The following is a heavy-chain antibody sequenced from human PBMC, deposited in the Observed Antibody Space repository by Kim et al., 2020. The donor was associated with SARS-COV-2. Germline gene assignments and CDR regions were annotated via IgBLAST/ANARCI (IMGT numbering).Heavy chain of an antibody. CDR3: ARDSDYYASGTHLPEYYHYTMDV. V-gene: IGHV3-33*08. Sequence: GGSLRLSCAASGFTFSSYGMHWVRQAPGKGLEWVAVIWFDGSSKYYVESVEGRFIISRDDSKNTLYLRMNNLRTEDTALYYCARDSDYYASGTHLPEYYHYTMDVWGQGTTVTVSS. CDR1: GFTFSSYG. D-gene: IGHD3-10*01. CDR2: IWFDGSSK. J-gene: IGHJ6*02.